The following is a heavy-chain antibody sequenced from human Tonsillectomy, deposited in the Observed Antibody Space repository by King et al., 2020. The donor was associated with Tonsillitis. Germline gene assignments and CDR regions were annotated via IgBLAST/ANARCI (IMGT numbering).Heavy chain of an antibody. CDR3: ARDTSSDILTEDAFDI. CDR1: GFTFSSYE. V-gene: IGHV3-48*03. D-gene: IGHD3-9*01. CDR2: ISSSGGLI. Sequence: VQLVESGGGLVQPGGSLRLSCAASGFTFSSYEMNWVRQAPGKGLEWVSYISSSGGLISYADSVKGRFTISRDNAKNSLYLQMNSLRAEDTAVYYCARDTSSDILTEDAFDIWGQGTMVTVSS. J-gene: IGHJ3*02.